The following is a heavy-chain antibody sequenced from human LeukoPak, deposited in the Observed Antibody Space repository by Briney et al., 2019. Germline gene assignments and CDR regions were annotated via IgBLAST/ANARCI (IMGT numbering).Heavy chain of an antibody. V-gene: IGHV3-30*04. CDR1: GFTFSSYA. D-gene: IGHD4-23*01. CDR3: ARDTTVVTPGYYYYYMDV. CDR2: ISYDGSNK. Sequence: TGGSLRLSCAASGFTFSSYAMHWVRQAPGKGLEWVAVISYDGSNKYYADSVKGRFTISRDNAKNTLYLQMNSLRAEDTAVYYCARDTTVVTPGYYYYYMDVWGKGTTVTVSS. J-gene: IGHJ6*03.